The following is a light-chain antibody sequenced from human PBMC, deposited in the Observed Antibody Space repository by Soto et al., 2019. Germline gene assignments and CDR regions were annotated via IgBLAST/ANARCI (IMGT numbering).Light chain of an antibody. J-gene: IGLJ2*01. V-gene: IGLV1-40*01. CDR3: QSYDSSVSKVV. CDR1: SSNIGAGYD. Sequence: QYVLTQPPSVSGAPGQRVTISCTGSSSNIGAGYDVHWYQQLPGTAPKLLIYGNSNRPSGVPDRFSGSKSGTSASLAITGLQAEDEADYYCQSYDSSVSKVVFGGGTQLTVL. CDR2: GNS.